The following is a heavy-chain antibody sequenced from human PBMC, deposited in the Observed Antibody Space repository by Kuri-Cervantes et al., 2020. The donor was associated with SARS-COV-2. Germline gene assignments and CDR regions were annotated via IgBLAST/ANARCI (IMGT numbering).Heavy chain of an antibody. D-gene: IGHD3-3*01. J-gene: IGHJ4*02. CDR1: GCSISSGGYY. CDR3: ARAKRITIFGVVSNFDY. CDR2: IYYSGST. V-gene: IGHV4-31*03. Sequence: SETLSLTCTVSGCSISSGGYYWSWIRQHPGKGLEWIGYIYYSGSTYYNPSLKSRVALSVDTSKNQFSLKLSSVTAADTAVYYCARAKRITIFGVVSNFDYWGQGTLVTVSS.